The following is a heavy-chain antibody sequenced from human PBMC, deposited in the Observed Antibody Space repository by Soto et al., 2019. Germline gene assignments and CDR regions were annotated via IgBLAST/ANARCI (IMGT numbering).Heavy chain of an antibody. CDR3: WKGFVVVPAAMSLFYH. J-gene: IGHJ4*02. V-gene: IGHV3-30*18. D-gene: IGHD2-2*01. CDR1: GFTFSSYG. CDR2: ISYDGSNK. Sequence: QVQLVESGGGVVQPGRSLRLSCAASGFTFSSYGMHWVRQAPGKGLEWVAVISYDGSNKYYADSVKGRFTISRDNSKNPLELEMNRLGGEDPGVLFWWKGFVVVPAAMSLFYHWGQGTLVNGFS.